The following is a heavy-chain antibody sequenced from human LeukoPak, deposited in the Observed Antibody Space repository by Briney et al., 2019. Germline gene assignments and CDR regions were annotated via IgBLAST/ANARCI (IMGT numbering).Heavy chain of an antibody. CDR2: ISDGGGRT. D-gene: IGHD3-10*01. CDR3: AKECGSGSYNNWFDP. V-gene: IGHV3-23*01. CDR1: GFIFSNYG. Sequence: GGSLRLSCAASGFIFSNYGMSWVRQAPGKGLDWVSAISDGGGRTYYADSVKGRITISRDNSKNTLYLQMNSLTAEDTAVYCCAKECGSGSYNNWFDPWGQGTLVTVSS. J-gene: IGHJ5*02.